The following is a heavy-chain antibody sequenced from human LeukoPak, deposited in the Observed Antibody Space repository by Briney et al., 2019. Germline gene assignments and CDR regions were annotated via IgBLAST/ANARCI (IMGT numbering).Heavy chain of an antibody. J-gene: IGHJ3*02. CDR1: GYTFTGYY. D-gene: IGHD1-26*01. CDR3: ARDGVGATAAFDI. V-gene: IGHV1-2*06. Sequence: ASVKVSCKASGYTFTGYYMHWVRQAPGQGLEWMGRINPNSGGTNYAQKFQGRVAMTRDTSISTAYMELSRLRSDDTAVYYCARDGVGATAAFDIWGQGTMVTVSS. CDR2: INPNSGGT.